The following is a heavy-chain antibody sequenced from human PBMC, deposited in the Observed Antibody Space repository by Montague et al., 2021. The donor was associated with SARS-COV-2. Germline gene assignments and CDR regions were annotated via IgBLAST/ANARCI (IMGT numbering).Heavy chain of an antibody. J-gene: IGHJ2*01. Sequence: SETLSLTCTVSGGSISSYYWSWIRQPAGKGLEWIGRIYTSGSTNYNPSLKSRVTMSVDTSKNQFSLKLCSVTAAGTAVYYCARGLDYYDFWSGYYPAYWYFDLWGRGTLVTVSS. CDR1: GGSISSYY. CDR3: ARGLDYYDFWSGYYPAYWYFDL. V-gene: IGHV4-4*07. D-gene: IGHD3-3*01. CDR2: IYTSGST.